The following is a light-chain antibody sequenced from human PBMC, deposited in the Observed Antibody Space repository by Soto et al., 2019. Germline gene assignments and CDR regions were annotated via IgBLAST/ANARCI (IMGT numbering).Light chain of an antibody. CDR3: SSYTTIGTVV. CDR2: DVK. Sequence: QLVLTQPASVSGSPGQSITISCTGTSSDVGANDYVSWYQQYPGKVPKLMIFDVKKRPSGVSNRFSGSKSGNTASLTISGLQADDEADYYCSSYTTIGTVVFGGGTKLTVL. V-gene: IGLV2-14*01. CDR1: SSDVGANDY. J-gene: IGLJ3*02.